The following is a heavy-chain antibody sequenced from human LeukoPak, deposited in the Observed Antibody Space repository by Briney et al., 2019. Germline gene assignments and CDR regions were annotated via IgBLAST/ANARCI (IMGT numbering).Heavy chain of an antibody. V-gene: IGHV4-59*01. CDR1: GGSISSYY. D-gene: IGHD2-2*01. CDR3: AREPLYCSSTSCSNYYYYGMDV. Sequence: SETLSLTCTVSGGSISSYYWSWIRQPPGKGLEWIGYIYYSGSTNYNPSLKSRVTISVDTSKNQFSLKLSSVTAADTAVYYCAREPLYCSSTSCSNYYYYGMDVWGQGTTVTVSS. J-gene: IGHJ6*02. CDR2: IYYSGST.